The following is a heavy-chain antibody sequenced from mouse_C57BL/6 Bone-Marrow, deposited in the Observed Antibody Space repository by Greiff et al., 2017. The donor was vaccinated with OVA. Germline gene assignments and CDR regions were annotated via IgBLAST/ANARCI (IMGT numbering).Heavy chain of an antibody. V-gene: IGHV5-12*01. CDR3: ARAPYYYGSSYWYFDV. CDR1: GFTFRDYY. CDR2: NSNGGGST. D-gene: IGHD1-1*01. J-gene: IGHJ1*03. Sequence: EVKLMESGGGLVQPGGSLKLSCAASGFTFRDYYMYWVRQTPEKRLEWVAYNSNGGGSTYYPDTVKGRFTISRDNAKNTLYLQMSRLKSEDTAMYYCARAPYYYGSSYWYFDVWGTGTTVTVSS.